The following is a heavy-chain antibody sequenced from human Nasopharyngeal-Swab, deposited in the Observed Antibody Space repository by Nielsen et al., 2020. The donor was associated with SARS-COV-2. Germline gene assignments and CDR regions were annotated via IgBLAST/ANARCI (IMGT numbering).Heavy chain of an antibody. CDR1: GGSISSYY. D-gene: IGHD4-17*01. Sequence: SETLSLTCTVSGGSISSYYWSWIRQPPGKGLEWIGEINHSGSTNYNPSLKSRVTISVDTSKNQFSLKLSSVTAADTAVYYCARAYGDYHYWGQGTLVTVSS. CDR3: ARAYGDYHY. CDR2: INHSGST. J-gene: IGHJ4*02. V-gene: IGHV4-34*01.